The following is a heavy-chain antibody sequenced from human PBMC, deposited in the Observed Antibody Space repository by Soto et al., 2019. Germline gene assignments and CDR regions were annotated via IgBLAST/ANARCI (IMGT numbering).Heavy chain of an antibody. V-gene: IGHV1-8*01. D-gene: IGHD3-3*01. CDR2: MNPNSGNT. J-gene: IGHJ4*02. CDR1: VYTFTSYD. Sequence: PSVKLSCKASVYTFTSYDINWVRQATGQGLEWMGWMNPNSGNTGYAQKFQGRVTMTRNTSISTAYMEMSSLRSEDTAVYYCARAPPTGLWNAYYRGGFDCWGQGTHVNVAS. CDR3: ARAPPTGLWNAYYRGGFDC.